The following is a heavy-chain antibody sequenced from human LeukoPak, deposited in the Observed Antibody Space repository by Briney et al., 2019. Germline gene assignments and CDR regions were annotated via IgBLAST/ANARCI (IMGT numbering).Heavy chain of an antibody. V-gene: IGHV4-61*01. CDR1: GGSVRSGSYY. Sequence: SESLSLTCTVSGGSVRSGSYYWSWIRQPPGKGLEWIGYIYYSGSTNYNPSLRSRVTISVDTSKNQFSLKLSSVTAADTAVYYCARGYYGSGSFFDYWGQGTLVTVSS. J-gene: IGHJ4*02. CDR3: ARGYYGSGSFFDY. D-gene: IGHD3-10*01. CDR2: IYYSGST.